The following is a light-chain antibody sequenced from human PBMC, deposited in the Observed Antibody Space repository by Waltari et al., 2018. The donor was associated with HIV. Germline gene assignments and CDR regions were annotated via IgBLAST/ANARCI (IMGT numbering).Light chain of an antibody. V-gene: IGLV3-19*01. CDR3: KSRDRSGNHHVV. Sequence: SSELTQDTSVSVALGQTVRITCQGDSLRSYSPSRYPQKPGQAPVLVIYGKNNRPSGIPDRFSGSSSGNTVSLTITGAQAEDEADYYCKSRDRSGNHHVVFGGGTKLTVL. CDR1: SLRSYS. J-gene: IGLJ2*01. CDR2: GKN.